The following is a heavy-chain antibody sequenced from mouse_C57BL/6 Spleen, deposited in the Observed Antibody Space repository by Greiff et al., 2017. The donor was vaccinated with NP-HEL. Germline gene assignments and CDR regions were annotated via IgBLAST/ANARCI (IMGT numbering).Heavy chain of an antibody. J-gene: IGHJ4*01. CDR2: IDPNSGGT. CDR1: GYTFTSYW. CDR3: FITTVVATRAMDY. Sequence: VQLQQPGAELVKPGASVKLSCKASGYTFTSYWMHWVKQRPGRGLEWIGRIDPNSGGTKYNEKFKSKATLTVDKPSSTAYMQLSSLTSEDSAVYYCFITTVVATRAMDYWGQGTSVTVSS. D-gene: IGHD1-1*01. V-gene: IGHV1-72*01.